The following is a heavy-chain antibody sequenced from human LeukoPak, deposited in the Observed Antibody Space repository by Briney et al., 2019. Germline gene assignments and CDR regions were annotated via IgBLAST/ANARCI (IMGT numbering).Heavy chain of an antibody. D-gene: IGHD6-19*01. Sequence: PSETLSLTCTVSGGSISSYYWSWIRQPPGKGLEWIGYIYYSGSTNYTPSLKSRVTISVDTSKNQFSLKLSSVTAADTAVYYCATTLYSSGDWFDPWGQGTLVTVSS. CDR2: IYYSGST. CDR1: GGSISSYY. CDR3: ATTLYSSGDWFDP. V-gene: IGHV4-59*08. J-gene: IGHJ5*02.